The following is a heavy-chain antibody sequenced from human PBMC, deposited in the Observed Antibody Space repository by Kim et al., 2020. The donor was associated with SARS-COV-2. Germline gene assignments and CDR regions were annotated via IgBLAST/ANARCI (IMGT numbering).Heavy chain of an antibody. J-gene: IGHJ4*02. CDR2: ISGSGGST. CDR1: GFTFSSYA. CDR3: AHPSQAYYYDSSGFSG. Sequence: GGSLRLSCAASGFTFSSYAMSWVRQAPGKGLEWVSAISGSGGSTYYADSVKGRFTISRDNSKNTLYLQMNSLRAEDTAVYYCAHPSQAYYYDSSGFSGWGQGTLVTVSS. V-gene: IGHV3-23*01. D-gene: IGHD3-22*01.